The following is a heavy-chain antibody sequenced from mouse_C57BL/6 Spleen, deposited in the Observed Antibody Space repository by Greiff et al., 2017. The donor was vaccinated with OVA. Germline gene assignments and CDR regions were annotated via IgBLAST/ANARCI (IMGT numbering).Heavy chain of an antibody. J-gene: IGHJ3*01. Sequence: EVMLVESGGGLVQPGGSMKLSCVASGFTFSNYWMNWVRQSPEKGLEWVAQIRLKSDNYATHYAESVKGRFTISRDDSKSSVYLQMNNSRAEDTGIYYCTEGSYSNYLFAYWGQGTLVTVSA. D-gene: IGHD2-5*01. V-gene: IGHV6-3*01. CDR1: GFTFSNYW. CDR2: IRLKSDNYAT. CDR3: TEGSYSNYLFAY.